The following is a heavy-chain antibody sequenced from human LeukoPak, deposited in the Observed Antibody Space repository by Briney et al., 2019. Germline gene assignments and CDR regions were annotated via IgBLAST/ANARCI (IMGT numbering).Heavy chain of an antibody. CDR2: INHSGST. CDR1: GGSFSGYY. CDR3: ARGPWIQLWFYDY. J-gene: IGHJ4*02. Sequence: SETLSLTCAVYGGSFSGYYWSWIRQPPGKGLEWIGEINHSGSTNYNPSLKSRVTISVDTSKNQFSLKLSSVTAADTAVYYCARGPWIQLWFYDYWGQGTLVTASS. D-gene: IGHD5-18*01. V-gene: IGHV4-34*01.